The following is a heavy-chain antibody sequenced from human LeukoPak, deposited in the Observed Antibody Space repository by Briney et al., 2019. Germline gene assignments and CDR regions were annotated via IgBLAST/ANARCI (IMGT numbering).Heavy chain of an antibody. D-gene: IGHD3-10*01. CDR1: GYTFTGYY. CDR2: ISAYNGNT. Sequence: ASVKVSCKTSGYTFTGYYMHWVRQAPGQGLEWMGWISAYNGNTNYAQKLQGRVTITTDTSTSTAYMELRSLRSDDTAVYYCARTNQFLWFGGYNWFDPWGQGTLVTVSS. J-gene: IGHJ5*02. V-gene: IGHV1-18*04. CDR3: ARTNQFLWFGGYNWFDP.